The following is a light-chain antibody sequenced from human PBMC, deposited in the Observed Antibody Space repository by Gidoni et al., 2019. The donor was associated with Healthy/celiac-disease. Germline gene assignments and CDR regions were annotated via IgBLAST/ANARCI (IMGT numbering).Light chain of an antibody. CDR2: DAS. J-gene: IGKJ2*01. CDR1: QSVSSH. CDR3: QQRSNWPPYT. V-gene: IGKV3-11*01. Sequence: EIVLTQSPATLSLSPGERATLSCRASQSVSSHLAWYQQKPGQAPRLLIYDASNRATGIPARFSGSWSGTDFTLTISSLEPEDFAVYYCQQRSNWPPYTFGQGTKLEIK.